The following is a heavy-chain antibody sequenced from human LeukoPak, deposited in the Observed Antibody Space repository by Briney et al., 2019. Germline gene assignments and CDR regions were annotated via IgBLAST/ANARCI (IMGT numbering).Heavy chain of an antibody. J-gene: IGHJ4*02. Sequence: GGSLRLSCAASGFIVNTNYMTWVRQAPGRGLEWASFIYADGTTYYADSVKGRFTISRDISKNEVYLQMNSLRPEDTAVYYCARDSYGDANFDSWGQGTLVTVSS. CDR1: GFIVNTNY. V-gene: IGHV3-53*01. CDR3: ARDSYGDANFDS. D-gene: IGHD4-17*01. CDR2: IYADGTT.